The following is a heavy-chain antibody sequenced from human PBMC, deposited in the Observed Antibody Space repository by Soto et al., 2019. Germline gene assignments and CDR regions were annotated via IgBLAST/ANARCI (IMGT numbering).Heavy chain of an antibody. V-gene: IGHV3-23*01. CDR3: AKDGIRKDDY. CDR1: GFSITDYA. J-gene: IGHJ4*02. Sequence: EVQLLESGGGLIQPGGSLRLSCSASGFSITDYAMSWVRQAPGKGLEWVPSISDSGTKTFYGDSVKGRFAISRDTSKNTVYMQMNNLRAEDTALYYCAKDGIRKDDYWGQGTVVTVSS. CDR2: ISDSGTKT.